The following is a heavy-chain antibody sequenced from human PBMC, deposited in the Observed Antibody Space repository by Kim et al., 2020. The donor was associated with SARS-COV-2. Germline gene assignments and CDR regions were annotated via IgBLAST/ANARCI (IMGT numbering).Heavy chain of an antibody. CDR2: IRSKANSYAT. J-gene: IGHJ3*02. V-gene: IGHV3-73*01. Sequence: GGSLRLSCAASGFTFSGSAMHWVRQASGKGLEWVGRIRSKANSYATAYAASVKGRFTISRDDSKNTAYLQMNSLKTEDTAVYYCTRPDSGSYPEGGAFDIWGQGTMVTVSS. CDR3: TRPDSGSYPEGGAFDI. CDR1: GFTFSGSA. D-gene: IGHD1-26*01.